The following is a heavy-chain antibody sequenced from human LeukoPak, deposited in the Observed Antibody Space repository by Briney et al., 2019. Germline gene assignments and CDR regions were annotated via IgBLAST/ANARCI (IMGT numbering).Heavy chain of an antibody. CDR3: AKGSSIDERYFQH. CDR2: IRYDGSNK. D-gene: IGHD6-6*01. J-gene: IGHJ1*01. CDR1: GFTFSNFA. Sequence: PGGSLRLSCAASGFTFSNFAMHWVRQAPGKGLEWVAFIRYDGSNKYYADSVKGRSTISRDNSKNTLYLQMNSLRAEDTAVYYCAKGSSIDERYFQHWGQGTLVIVSS. V-gene: IGHV3-30*02.